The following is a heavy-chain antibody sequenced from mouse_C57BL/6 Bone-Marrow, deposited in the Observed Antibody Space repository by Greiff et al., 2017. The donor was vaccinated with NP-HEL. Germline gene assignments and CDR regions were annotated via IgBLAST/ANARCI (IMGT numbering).Heavy chain of an antibody. D-gene: IGHD2-5*01. CDR1: GFTFSSYG. V-gene: IGHV5-6*01. Sequence: EVMLVESGGDLVKPGGSLKLSCAASGFTFSSYGMSWVRQTPDKRLEWVATISSGGSYTYYPDSVKGRFTISRDNAKNTLYLQMGSLKSEDTAMYYCARQAAYYSNLFAYWGQGTLVTVSA. J-gene: IGHJ3*01. CDR2: ISSGGSYT. CDR3: ARQAAYYSNLFAY.